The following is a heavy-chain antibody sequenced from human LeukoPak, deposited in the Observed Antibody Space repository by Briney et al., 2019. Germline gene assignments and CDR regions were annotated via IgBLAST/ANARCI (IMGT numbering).Heavy chain of an antibody. Sequence: GRSLRLSCAASGFTFSSYAMHWVRQAPGKGLEWVAVISYDGSNKYYADSVKGRFTISRDNSKNTLYLQMNSLRAEDTAVYYCARDSSGSYNPNNDDYWGQGTLVTVSS. J-gene: IGHJ4*02. V-gene: IGHV3-30-3*01. CDR2: ISYDGSNK. D-gene: IGHD1-26*01. CDR1: GFTFSSYA. CDR3: ARDSSGSYNPNNDDY.